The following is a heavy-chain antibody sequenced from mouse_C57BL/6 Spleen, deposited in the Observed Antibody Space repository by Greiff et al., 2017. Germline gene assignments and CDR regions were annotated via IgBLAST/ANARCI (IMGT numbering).Heavy chain of an antibody. D-gene: IGHD1-1*01. J-gene: IGHJ4*01. CDR2: INPSNGGT. CDR3: ARSSYYGSRIYAMDY. V-gene: IGHV1-53*01. Sequence: VQLQQPGPELVKPGASVKLSCKASGYTFTSYWMHWVKQRPGQGLEWIGNINPSNGGTNYNEKFKSKATLTVDKSSSTAYMQLSSLTSEDSAVYYCARSSYYGSRIYAMDYWGQGTSVTVSS. CDR1: GYTFTSYW.